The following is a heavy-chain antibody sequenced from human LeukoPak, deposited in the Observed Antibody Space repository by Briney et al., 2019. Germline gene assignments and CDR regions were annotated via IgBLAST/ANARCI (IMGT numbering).Heavy chain of an antibody. D-gene: IGHD6-6*01. CDR1: GFTFSDYW. V-gene: IGHV3-74*01. Sequence: GGSLRLSCAASGFTFSDYWMHWVRQVPGKGLVWVSRINSDGSSTSYADSVKGRFTISRDNAKNTLYVQMNSLRAEDTAVYYCARGGSSAFDIWGQGTTVTVSS. CDR3: ARGGSSAFDI. J-gene: IGHJ3*02. CDR2: INSDGSST.